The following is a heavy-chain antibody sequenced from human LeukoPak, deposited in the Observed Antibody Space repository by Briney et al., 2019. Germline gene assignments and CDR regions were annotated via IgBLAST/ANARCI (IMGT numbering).Heavy chain of an antibody. CDR1: GFTFSSYG. Sequence: GGSLRLSCAASGFTFSSYGMHWVRQAPGKGLEWVALIWYDGSNKFYADSVKGRFTISRDNSKNTLYLQMNSLKTEDTAVYYCTTWTGGVVVTNWGQGTLVTVSS. CDR2: IWYDGSNK. V-gene: IGHV3-33*01. D-gene: IGHD2-2*01. J-gene: IGHJ4*02. CDR3: TTWTGGVVVTN.